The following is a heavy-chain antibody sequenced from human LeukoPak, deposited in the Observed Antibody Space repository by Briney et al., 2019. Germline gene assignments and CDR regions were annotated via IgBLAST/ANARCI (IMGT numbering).Heavy chain of an antibody. Sequence: GGSLRLSCTASGFTFSTYWMTWVRQAPGKGLEWVANIKHDAREKYYVDSVMGRFTISRDNAKNSVYLQMNSLRAEDTAVYYCASDSRDYGDYARDYWGQGTLVTVSS. D-gene: IGHD4-17*01. CDR3: ASDSRDYGDYARDY. CDR1: GFTFSTYW. J-gene: IGHJ4*02. CDR2: IKHDAREK. V-gene: IGHV3-7*01.